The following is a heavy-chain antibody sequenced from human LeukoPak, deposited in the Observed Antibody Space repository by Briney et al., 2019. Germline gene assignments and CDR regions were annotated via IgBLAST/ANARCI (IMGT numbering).Heavy chain of an antibody. V-gene: IGHV3-21*01. Sequence: PGGSLRLSCTASGFSFGDYSMNWVRQVPGKGLEWVSSISSSSSYIYYADSVKGRFTISRDNAKNSLCLQMNSLRAEDTAVYYCAAGGSGYYPVFYWGQGTLVTVSS. CDR3: AAGGSGYYPVFY. CDR1: GFSFGDYS. D-gene: IGHD3-22*01. J-gene: IGHJ4*02. CDR2: ISSSSSYI.